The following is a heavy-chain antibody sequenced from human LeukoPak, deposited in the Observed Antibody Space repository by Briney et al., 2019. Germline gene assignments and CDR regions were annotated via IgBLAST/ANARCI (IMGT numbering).Heavy chain of an antibody. Sequence: PGRSLRLSCAASRFTFSNYGMHWVRQAPGKGLEWVAVIWYDGSNKYHADFVEGRFTISRDNSKNTLYLQMNSLRAEDTAVYYCARDRYGDHDYYYGMDVWGQGTTVTVSS. J-gene: IGHJ6*02. D-gene: IGHD4-17*01. V-gene: IGHV3-33*01. CDR2: IWYDGSNK. CDR1: RFTFSNYG. CDR3: ARDRYGDHDYYYGMDV.